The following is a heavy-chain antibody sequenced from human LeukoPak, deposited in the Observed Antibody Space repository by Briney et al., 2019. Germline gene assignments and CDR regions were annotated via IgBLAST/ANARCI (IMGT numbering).Heavy chain of an antibody. CDR3: ATSGTTESAFDI. D-gene: IGHD1-7*01. CDR2: INPNSGGT. CDR1: GYTFTSYY. V-gene: IGHV1-2*04. J-gene: IGHJ3*02. Sequence: VASVKVSCKASGYTFTSYYMHWVRQAPGQGLEWMGWINPNSGGTKYAQKFQGWVVMTRDTSISTAYMEVSRLGSDDTAVYYCATSGTTESAFDIWGQGTLVTVSS.